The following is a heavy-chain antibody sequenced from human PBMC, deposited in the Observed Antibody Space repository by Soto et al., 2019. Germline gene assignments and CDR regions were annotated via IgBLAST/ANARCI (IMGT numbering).Heavy chain of an antibody. CDR1: GGTFSSYA. CDR3: ASPLRRVDYYDSSGYLTNFDY. Sequence: SVKVSCKASGGTFSSYAISWVRQAPGQGLEWMGGIIPIFGTANYAQKFQGRVTITADESTSTAYMELSSLRSEDTAVYYCASPLRRVDYYDSSGYLTNFDYWGQG. CDR2: IIPIFGTA. D-gene: IGHD3-22*01. V-gene: IGHV1-69*13. J-gene: IGHJ4*02.